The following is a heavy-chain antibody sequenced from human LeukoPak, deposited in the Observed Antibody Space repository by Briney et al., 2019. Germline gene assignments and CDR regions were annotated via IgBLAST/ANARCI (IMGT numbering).Heavy chain of an antibody. V-gene: IGHV4-61*02. CDR3: ATPAARDAFDI. J-gene: IGHJ3*02. D-gene: IGHD2-2*01. CDR2: IYTSGST. Sequence: PSETLSLTCTVSGGSISSGSYYWSWIRQPAGKGLAWIGRIYTSGSTNYNPSLKSRVTISVDTSKNQFSLKLSSVTAADTAVYYCATPAARDAFDIWGQGTMVTVSS. CDR1: GGSISSGSYY.